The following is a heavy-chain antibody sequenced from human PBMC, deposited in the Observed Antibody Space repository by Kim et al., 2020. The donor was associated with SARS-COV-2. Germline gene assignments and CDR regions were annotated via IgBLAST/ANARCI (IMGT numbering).Heavy chain of an antibody. CDR3: ATEYSSSSAFDY. CDR1: GFTFSTYG. D-gene: IGHD6-6*01. Sequence: GGSLRLSCAASGFTFSTYGMHWVRQAPGKGLEWVAMIWNDGSNEYYADSMKGRFTISRDNSKNTLYLQMTSLRAEDTAVYYCATEYSSSSAFDYWGQGTLVTVSS. J-gene: IGHJ4*02. CDR2: IWNDGSNE. V-gene: IGHV3-33*01.